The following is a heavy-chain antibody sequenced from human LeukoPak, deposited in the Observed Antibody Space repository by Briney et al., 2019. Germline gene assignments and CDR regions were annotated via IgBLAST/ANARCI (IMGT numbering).Heavy chain of an antibody. CDR3: ARDCGGDCYSRFDY. CDR1: GYTSTSYD. V-gene: IGHV1-8*01. J-gene: IGHJ4*02. Sequence: ASVKVSCKASGYTSTSYDINWVRQATGQGLEWMGWMNPNSGNTGYAQKFQGRVTMIRNTSISTAYMELSSLRSEDTAVYYCARDCGGDCYSRFDYWGQGTLVTVSS. CDR2: MNPNSGNT. D-gene: IGHD2-21*02.